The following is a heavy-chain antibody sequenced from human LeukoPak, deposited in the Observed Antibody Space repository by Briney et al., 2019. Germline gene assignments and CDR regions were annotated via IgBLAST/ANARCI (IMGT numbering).Heavy chain of an antibody. V-gene: IGHV3-21*04. Sequence: GGSPRLSCAASGFTFSSYSMNWVRQAPGKGLEWVSSISSSSSYIYYTDSVKGRFTISRDNAKNSLYLQMNSLRAEDTAVYYCARVLSDSYGLSYYYYYYMDVWGKGTTVTVSS. J-gene: IGHJ6*03. CDR3: ARVLSDSYGLSYYYYYYMDV. CDR2: ISSSSSYI. CDR1: GFTFSSYS. D-gene: IGHD5-18*01.